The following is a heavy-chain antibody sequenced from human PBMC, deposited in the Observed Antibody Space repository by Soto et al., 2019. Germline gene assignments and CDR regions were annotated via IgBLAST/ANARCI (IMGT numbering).Heavy chain of an antibody. CDR2: ISSTGGST. CDR1: GLTFSNYD. J-gene: IGHJ4*02. V-gene: IGHV3-23*01. D-gene: IGHD3-22*01. Sequence: GGSLRLSCAASGLTFSNYDMSWVRQAPGKGPEWVSAISSTGGSTYYADSVKGRFTISRDSSKNTLYLQMNSLRAEDTAVYYCAKGHDSGGYYNDFWGQGTLVTVSS. CDR3: AKGHDSGGYYNDF.